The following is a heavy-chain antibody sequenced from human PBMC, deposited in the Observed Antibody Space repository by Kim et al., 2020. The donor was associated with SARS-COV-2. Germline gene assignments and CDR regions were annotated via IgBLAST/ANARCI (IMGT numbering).Heavy chain of an antibody. V-gene: IGHV1-2*02. J-gene: IGHJ5*01. D-gene: IGHD3-16*01. CDR1: GYTFTGYY. CDR3: AKVLAGGVWFDP. CDR2: INPNDGVT. Sequence: ASVKVSCKTSGYTFTGYYIHWVRQAPGEGLEWMGWINPNDGVTNSAQKFQDRVTMTRDTSISTAYMQLSRLRSDDTAIYYCAKVLAGGVWFDPWGQGTLVTVSS.